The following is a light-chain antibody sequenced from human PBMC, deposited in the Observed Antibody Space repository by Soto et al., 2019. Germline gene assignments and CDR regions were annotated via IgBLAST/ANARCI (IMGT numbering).Light chain of an antibody. J-gene: IGLJ1*01. V-gene: IGLV2-8*01. CDR3: SSYAGSNIYV. CDR1: SSDVGGYNY. Sequence: QSALTQPPSASGSPGQSVTISCTGTSSDVGGYNYVSWYQQHPGKAPKLMIYEVSKRPSGVTDRFSGSKSGNTASLTVSGLQDEDEADYYCSSYAGSNIYVFGTGTKLTVL. CDR2: EVS.